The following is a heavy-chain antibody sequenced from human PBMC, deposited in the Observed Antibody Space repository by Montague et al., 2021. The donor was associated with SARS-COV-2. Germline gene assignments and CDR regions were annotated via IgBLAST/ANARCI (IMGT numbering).Heavy chain of an antibody. V-gene: IGHV4-59*01. Sequence: SETLSLTCSVSGASMNSYYWSWVCQPPAKGLQLIGYTYYSGSTSYDPSLQRRLTMTVDSSKNQFTLSLRLVTAAASAVYYCARVQRVNGVLPHFGYWGQGLSVTVSS. CDR1: GASMNSYY. D-gene: IGHD2-8*01. CDR2: TYYSGST. J-gene: IGHJ4*03. CDR3: ARVQRVNGVLPHFGY.